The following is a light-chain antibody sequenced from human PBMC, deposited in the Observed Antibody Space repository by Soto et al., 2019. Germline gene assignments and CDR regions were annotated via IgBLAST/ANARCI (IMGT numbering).Light chain of an antibody. CDR3: SSYAASDSFVV. J-gene: IGLJ2*01. CDR1: SSDVGGYNY. V-gene: IGLV2-8*01. Sequence: QSVLTQPPSASGSPGQSVTISCTGTSSDVGGYNYVSWYQHHPDKAPELIIYEVYKRPSGVPDRFSGSKSGNTASLTVSGLQAEDEAEYYCSSYAASDSFVVFGGGTKLTVL. CDR2: EVY.